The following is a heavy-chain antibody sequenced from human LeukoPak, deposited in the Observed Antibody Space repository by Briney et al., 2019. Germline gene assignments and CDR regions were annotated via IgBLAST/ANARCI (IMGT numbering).Heavy chain of an antibody. Sequence: ASVKVSCKASGGTFSSHAISWVRQAPGQGLEWMGGIIPIFGTANYAQKFQGRVTITTDESTSTAYMELSSLRSEDTAVYYRARGLYDSSGYRFDPWGQGTLVTVSS. V-gene: IGHV1-69*05. CDR2: IIPIFGTA. J-gene: IGHJ5*02. D-gene: IGHD3-22*01. CDR1: GGTFSSHA. CDR3: ARGLYDSSGYRFDP.